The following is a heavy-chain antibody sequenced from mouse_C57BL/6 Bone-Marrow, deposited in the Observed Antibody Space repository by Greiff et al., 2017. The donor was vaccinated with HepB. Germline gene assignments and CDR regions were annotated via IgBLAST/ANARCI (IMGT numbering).Heavy chain of an antibody. CDR2: IRSKSSNYAT. D-gene: IGHD1-1*01. CDR1: GFTFNTYA. CDR3: VREKSLLRGYAMDY. V-gene: IGHV10-3*01. Sequence: DVQLQESGGGLVQPKGSLKLSCAASGFTFNTYAMHWVRQAPGKGLEWVARIRSKSSNYATYYADSVKDRFTISRDDSQSMLYLQMNNLKTEDTAMYYCVREKSLLRGYAMDYWGQGTSVTVSS. J-gene: IGHJ4*01.